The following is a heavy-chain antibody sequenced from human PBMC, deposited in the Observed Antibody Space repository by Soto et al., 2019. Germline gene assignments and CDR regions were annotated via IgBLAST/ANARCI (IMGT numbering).Heavy chain of an antibody. V-gene: IGHV4-59*01. CDR2: IYYSGST. J-gene: IGHJ4*02. D-gene: IGHD4-17*01. CDR1: GGSISSYY. Sequence: SETLSLTCTVSGGSISSYYWSWIRQPPGKGLEWIGYIYYSGSTNYNPSLKSRVTISVDTSKNQFSLKLSSVTAADTAVYYCARAYGYYFDYWGQGALVTVSS. CDR3: ARAYGYYFDY.